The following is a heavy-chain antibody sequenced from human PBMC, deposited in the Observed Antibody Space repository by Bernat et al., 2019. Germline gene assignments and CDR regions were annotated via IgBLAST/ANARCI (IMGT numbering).Heavy chain of an antibody. CDR3: ARDRTASSGWYGYYYYYGMDV. V-gene: IGHV3-20*04. J-gene: IGHJ6*02. CDR2: INWNGGST. Sequence: EVQLVESGGGVVRPGGSLRLSCAASGFTFDDYGMSWVRQAPGKGLEWVSGINWNGGSTGYADSVKGRFTISRDNAKNSLYLQMNSLRAEDTALYYCARDRTASSGWYGYYYYYGMDVWGQGTTVTVSS. CDR1: GFTFDDYG. D-gene: IGHD6-19*01.